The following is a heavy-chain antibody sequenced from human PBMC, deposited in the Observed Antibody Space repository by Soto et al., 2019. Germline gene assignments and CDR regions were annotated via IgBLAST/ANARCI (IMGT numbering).Heavy chain of an antibody. J-gene: IGHJ6*02. V-gene: IGHV2-26*01. CDR3: ARIPSTVVTPSQYYYYYGMDV. D-gene: IGHD4-17*01. CDR1: GFSLSNARMG. Sequence: QVTLKESGPVLVKPTETLTLTCTVSGFSLSNARMGVSWIRQPPGKALEWLAHIFSNDEKSYSTSLKSRLTISKDTSKSQVVLTMTNMDPVDTATYYCARIPSTVVTPSQYYYYYGMDVWGQGTTVTVSS. CDR2: IFSNDEK.